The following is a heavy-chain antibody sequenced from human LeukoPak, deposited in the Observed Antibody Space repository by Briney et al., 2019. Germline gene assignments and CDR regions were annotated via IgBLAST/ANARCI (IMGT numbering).Heavy chain of an antibody. J-gene: IGHJ3*02. CDR1: GGSISNYY. CDR2: IYTSGSN. CDR3: ARDKSGWLNDDAFDI. V-gene: IGHV4-4*07. D-gene: IGHD6-19*01. Sequence: SETLSLTCTVSGGSISNYYWSWIRQPAGKGLEWMGRIYTSGSNNYNPSLKSRVTMSVDTSKNQFSLKLSSVTAADTAVYYCARDKSGWLNDDAFDIWGQGTMVTVSS.